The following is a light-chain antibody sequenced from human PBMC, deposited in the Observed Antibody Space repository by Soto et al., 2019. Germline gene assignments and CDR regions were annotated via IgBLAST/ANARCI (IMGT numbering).Light chain of an antibody. Sequence: QSSLTQPASVSGSPGQSITISCTGASTDVDVYNYVSWYQQHPGKAPKLMIFDVTNRPSWVSDRFSGSKSGNTASLTISGLQAEDEADYYCSSYTTSSFLFGGGTKLTVL. J-gene: IGLJ2*01. CDR3: SSYTTSSFL. CDR2: DVT. V-gene: IGLV2-14*01. CDR1: STDVDVYNY.